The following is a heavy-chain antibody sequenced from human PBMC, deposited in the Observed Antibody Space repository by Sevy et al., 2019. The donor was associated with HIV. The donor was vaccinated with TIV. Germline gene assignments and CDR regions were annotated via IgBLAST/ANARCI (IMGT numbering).Heavy chain of an antibody. CDR3: TRGYYNDSSGYSDY. CDR1: GFTFGDYA. CDR2: IRSKDYGGAT. Sequence: GGYLRLSCTGSGFTFGDYAMSWFRQAPGMGLEWVGLIRSKDYGGATEYAASVKGRFTISRDDSKSIADLQMNSLKTEDSAVYYCTRGYYNDSSGYSDYWGQGTLVTVSS. V-gene: IGHV3-49*03. D-gene: IGHD3-22*01. J-gene: IGHJ4*01.